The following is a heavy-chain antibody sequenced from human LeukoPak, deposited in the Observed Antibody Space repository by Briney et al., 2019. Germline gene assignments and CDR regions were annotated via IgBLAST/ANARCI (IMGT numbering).Heavy chain of an antibody. V-gene: IGHV3-30-3*01. J-gene: IGHJ4*02. CDR2: ISYDGSNK. CDR1: GFTFSSYA. Sequence: GGSLRLSCAASGFTFSSYAMRWVRQAPGKGLEWVAVISYDGSNKYYADSVKGRFTISRDNSKNTLYLQMNSLRAEDTAVYYCARGPGQLWFFDYWGQGTLVTVSS. D-gene: IGHD5-18*01. CDR3: ARGPGQLWFFDY.